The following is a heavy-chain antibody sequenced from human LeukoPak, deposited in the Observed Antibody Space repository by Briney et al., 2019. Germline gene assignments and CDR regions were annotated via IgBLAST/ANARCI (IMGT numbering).Heavy chain of an antibody. J-gene: IGHJ4*02. V-gene: IGHV4-61*02. D-gene: IGHD1-20*01. CDR1: GGSISSGRYY. Sequence: PSETLSLTCTVSGGSISSGRYYWGWIRQPAGKGLEWIGRIYTTGSTNYNPSLKSRVTISLDTSKNQFSLNLSSVTAADTAVYYCAREKYNWYLDYWGQGTLVTVSS. CDR3: AREKYNWYLDY. CDR2: IYTTGST.